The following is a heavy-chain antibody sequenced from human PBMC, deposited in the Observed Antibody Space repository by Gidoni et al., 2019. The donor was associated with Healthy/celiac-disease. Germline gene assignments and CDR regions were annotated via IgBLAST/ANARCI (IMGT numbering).Heavy chain of an antibody. CDR3: ARGERFYDILTGYYSHWFDP. CDR2: IGTAGDT. J-gene: IGHJ5*02. CDR1: GFTFSSYA. Sequence: EVQLVESGGGLVQPGGSLRLSCAASGFTFSSYAMHWVRQATGKGLEWVSAIGTAGDTYYPGSVKGRFTISRENAKNSLYLQMNSLRAGDTAVYYCARGERFYDILTGYYSHWFDPWGQGTLVTVSS. D-gene: IGHD3-9*01. V-gene: IGHV3-13*01.